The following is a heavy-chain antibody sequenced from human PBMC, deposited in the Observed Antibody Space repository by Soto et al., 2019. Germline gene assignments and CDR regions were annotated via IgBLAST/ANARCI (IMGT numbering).Heavy chain of an antibody. CDR2: ISGSGGSI. Sequence: GGSLRLSCAASGFTFSSYAMSWVRQAPGKGLEWVSAISGSGGSIYYADSVKGRFTISRDNAKNSLYLQMNSLRAEDTAVYYCAREQRTMIVVVTYYYYYGMDVWGQGTTVTVSS. CDR1: GFTFSSYA. J-gene: IGHJ6*02. V-gene: IGHV3-23*01. D-gene: IGHD3-22*01. CDR3: AREQRTMIVVVTYYYYYGMDV.